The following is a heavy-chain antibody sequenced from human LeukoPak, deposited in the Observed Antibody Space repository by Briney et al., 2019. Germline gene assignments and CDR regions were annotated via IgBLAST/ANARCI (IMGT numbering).Heavy chain of an antibody. J-gene: IGHJ4*02. CDR3: AKGFSSGWPPLLDY. CDR1: GFTFSSYA. Sequence: GASLRLSCAASGFTFSSYAVHWVRQAPGKGLEWVAMISYDGSNKYYADSVKGRFPISRDNSKNTVYLQMNGLRAEDTAVYYCAKGFSSGWPPLLDYWGQGTLVTVSS. V-gene: IGHV3-30*04. CDR2: ISYDGSNK. D-gene: IGHD6-19*01.